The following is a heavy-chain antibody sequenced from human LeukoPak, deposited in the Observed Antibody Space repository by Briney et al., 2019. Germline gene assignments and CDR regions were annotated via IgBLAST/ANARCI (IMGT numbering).Heavy chain of an antibody. V-gene: IGHV3-7*01. CDR1: GFPFSGYW. D-gene: IGHD5-12*01. CDR3: ASGYGDY. CDR2: IKQDASDS. J-gene: IGHJ4*02. Sequence: GGSLRLSCAASGFPFSGYWMTWVRQAPGKGLQWVASIKQDASDSRHVDSVEGRFTISRDNAKNSLFLQMNSLRAEDTAVYYCASGYGDYWGQGTLVTVSS.